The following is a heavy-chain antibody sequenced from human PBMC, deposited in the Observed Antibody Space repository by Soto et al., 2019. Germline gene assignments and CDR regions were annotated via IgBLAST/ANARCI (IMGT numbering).Heavy chain of an antibody. D-gene: IGHD2-21*02. Sequence: SAPKPGNATQTLALACRFRWFSLSNSGVGAGWIRQPPGKALEWLALIYWDGDKRYSPSLQSRLSITKDTSNNQVVLTMTHMDPVDTATYYCVHSRCGGDCLRSYSSHYYYGMDVWGQGNTVTVSS. CDR1: WFSLSNSGVG. V-gene: IGHV2-5*02. J-gene: IGHJ6*02. CDR3: VHSRCGGDCLRSYSSHYYYGMDV. CDR2: IYWDGDK.